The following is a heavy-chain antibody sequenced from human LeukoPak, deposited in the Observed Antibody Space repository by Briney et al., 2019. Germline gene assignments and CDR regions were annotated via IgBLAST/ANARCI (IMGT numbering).Heavy chain of an antibody. Sequence: SGTLSLTCAVSGGSISSSNWWSWVRQPPGNGLEWIGEIYHSGSTNYNPSLKSRVTISVDKSKNQFSLKLSSVTAADTAVYYCARTDDYGDSRGAFDIWGQGTMVTVSS. CDR1: GGSISSSNW. CDR2: IYHSGST. CDR3: ARTDDYGDSRGAFDI. V-gene: IGHV4-4*02. D-gene: IGHD4-17*01. J-gene: IGHJ3*02.